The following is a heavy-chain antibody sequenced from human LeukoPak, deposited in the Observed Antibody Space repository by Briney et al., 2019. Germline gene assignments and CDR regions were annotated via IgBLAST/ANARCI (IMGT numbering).Heavy chain of an antibody. CDR2: ISSSSYI. CDR3: ARGYSSSSGLDYFDY. Sequence: PWGSLRLSSAASGFTFSSYSMNWVRQAPGRGLEWVSSISSSSYIYYADSVKGRFTISRDNAKNSLYLRMNSLRAEDTAVYYCARGYSSSSGLDYFDYWGQGTLVTVSS. D-gene: IGHD6-6*01. V-gene: IGHV3-21*01. CDR1: GFTFSSYS. J-gene: IGHJ4*02.